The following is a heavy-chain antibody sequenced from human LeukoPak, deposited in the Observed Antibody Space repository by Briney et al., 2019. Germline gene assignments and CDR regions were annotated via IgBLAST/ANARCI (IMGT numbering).Heavy chain of an antibody. J-gene: IGHJ4*02. CDR3: AKDRKGPAAMPESFDY. Sequence: GGSLRLSCAASGFTFSSYAMSWVRQAPGKGLEWVSAISGSGGSTYYADSVKGQFTISRDNSKNTLYLQMNSLRAEDTAVYYCAKDRKGPAAMPESFDYWGQGTLVTVSS. V-gene: IGHV3-23*01. CDR2: ISGSGGST. CDR1: GFTFSSYA. D-gene: IGHD2-2*01.